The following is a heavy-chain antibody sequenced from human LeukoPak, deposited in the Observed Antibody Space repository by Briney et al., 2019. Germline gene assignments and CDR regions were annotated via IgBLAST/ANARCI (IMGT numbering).Heavy chain of an antibody. CDR2: IYYSGST. V-gene: IGHV4-59*01. CDR3: ARVRAIAGYYGMDV. Sequence: SETLSLTSHVYARSTSSYYRSWIQQPPEKGLEWIGYIYYSGSTNYNPSPKSRVTISVDTSKNQFSLKLSSVTAADTAVYYCARVRAIAGYYGMDVWGQGTTVTVSS. CDR1: ARSTSSYY. J-gene: IGHJ6*02.